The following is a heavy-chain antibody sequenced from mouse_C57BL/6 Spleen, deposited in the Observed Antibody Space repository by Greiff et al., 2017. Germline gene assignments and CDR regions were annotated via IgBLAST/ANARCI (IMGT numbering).Heavy chain of an antibody. CDR1: GYTFTDYY. Sequence: EVQRVESGPVLVKPGASVKMSCKASGYTFTDYYMNWVKQSHGKSLEWIGVINPYNGGTSYNQKFKGKATLTVDKSSSTAYMELNSLTSEDSAVYYCARRHYGSSSYFDYWGQGTTLTVSS. CDR2: INPYNGGT. D-gene: IGHD1-1*01. V-gene: IGHV1-19*01. J-gene: IGHJ2*01. CDR3: ARRHYGSSSYFDY.